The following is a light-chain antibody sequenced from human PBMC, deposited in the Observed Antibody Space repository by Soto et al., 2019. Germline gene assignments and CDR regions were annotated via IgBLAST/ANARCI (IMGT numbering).Light chain of an antibody. V-gene: IGLV1-40*01. J-gene: IGLJ3*02. Sequence: QSVLTQPPSVSGAPGQRVTISCTGSSSNIGAGYDVHWYQQLPGTAPKLLIYGNSNRPSGVPDRFPGSKSGTSASLAITGLQAEDEADYYCQSYDSSLSGSVFGGRTKLTVL. CDR2: GNS. CDR3: QSYDSSLSGSV. CDR1: SSNIGAGYD.